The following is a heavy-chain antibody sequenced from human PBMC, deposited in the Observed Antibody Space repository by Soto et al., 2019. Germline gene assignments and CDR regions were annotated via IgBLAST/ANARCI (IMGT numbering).Heavy chain of an antibody. V-gene: IGHV1-69*13. CDR2: IIPIFGTA. Sequence: GASVKVSCKASGGTFSSYAISWVRQAPGQGLEWTGGIIPIFGTANYAQKFQGRVTITADESTSTAYMELSSLRSEDTAVYYCAREMVVVVAATHDAFDIWGQGTMVTVSS. CDR3: AREMVVVVAATHDAFDI. D-gene: IGHD2-15*01. CDR1: GGTFSSYA. J-gene: IGHJ3*02.